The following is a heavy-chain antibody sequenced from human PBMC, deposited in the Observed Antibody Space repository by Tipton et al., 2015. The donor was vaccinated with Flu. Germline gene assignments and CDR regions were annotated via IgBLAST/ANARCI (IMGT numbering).Heavy chain of an antibody. V-gene: IGHV4-61*01. CDR3: ARDQVSPHLTYGMDV. CDR1: GGSVSSGSYY. CDR2: IYYSGST. D-gene: IGHD2-21*01. Sequence: TLSLTCTVSGGSVSSGSYYWSWIRQPPGKGLEWIGYIYYSGSTNYNPSLMSRVTISVDTSKNQFSLKLSSVTAADTAVYYCARDQVSPHLTYGMDVWGQGTTVTVSS. J-gene: IGHJ6*02.